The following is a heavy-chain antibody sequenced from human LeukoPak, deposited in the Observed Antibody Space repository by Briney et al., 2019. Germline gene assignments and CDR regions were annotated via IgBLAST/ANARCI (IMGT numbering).Heavy chain of an antibody. D-gene: IGHD2-2*01. CDR3: ARGSESNQLLLLHAFDI. Sequence: PGGSLRLSCAASGFTFSSYWMSWARQAPGKGLEWVANIKQDGSEKYYVDSVKGRFTISRDNAKNSLYLQMNSLRAEDTAVYYCARGSESNQLLLLHAFDIWGQGTMVTVSS. V-gene: IGHV3-7*01. CDR2: IKQDGSEK. CDR1: GFTFSSYW. J-gene: IGHJ3*02.